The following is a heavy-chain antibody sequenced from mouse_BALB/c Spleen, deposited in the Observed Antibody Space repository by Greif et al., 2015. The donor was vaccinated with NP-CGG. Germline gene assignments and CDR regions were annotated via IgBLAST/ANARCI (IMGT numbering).Heavy chain of an antibody. D-gene: IGHD2-4*01. J-gene: IGHJ4*01. CDR2: ISSGGGNT. CDR1: GFTFSSYT. CDR3: ARFGDYGAMDY. Sequence: EVKLMESGGGLVKPGGSLKLSCAASGFTFSSYTKSWVRQTPEKRLEWVATISSGGGNTYYPDSVKGRFTISRDNAKNNLYLQMSSLRSEDTALYYCARFGDYGAMDYWGQGTSVTVSS. V-gene: IGHV5-9*03.